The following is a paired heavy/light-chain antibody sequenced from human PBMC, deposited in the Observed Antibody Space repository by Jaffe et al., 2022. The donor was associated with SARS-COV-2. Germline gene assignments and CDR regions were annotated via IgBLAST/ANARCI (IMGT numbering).Light chain of an antibody. J-gene: IGLJ1*01. CDR1: SDDLGIYNR. Sequence: QSALTQPPSVSGSPGQSVTISCTGTSDDLGIYNRVSWYQLPPGTAPKLLIYEVSYRPSGVPDRFSGSKSGNTASLTISGLQAEDEADYYCSSYTSSSTYVFGTGTKVTVL. CDR3: SSYTSSSTYV. V-gene: IGLV2-18*02. CDR2: EVS.
Heavy chain of an antibody. CDR2: INQDGSEK. V-gene: IGHV3-7*03. CDR3: AREGGSAPYGMDV. J-gene: IGHJ6*02. Sequence: EVQLVESGGGLVQPGGSLRLSCVVSGFTFRSSWMAWARQAPGKGLEWVADINQDGSEKYYVDSVKGRFTISRDNARNSLYLQMSSLRAEDTAVYHCAREGGSAPYGMDVWGQGTTVTVSS. CDR1: GFTFRSSW. D-gene: IGHD1-26*01.